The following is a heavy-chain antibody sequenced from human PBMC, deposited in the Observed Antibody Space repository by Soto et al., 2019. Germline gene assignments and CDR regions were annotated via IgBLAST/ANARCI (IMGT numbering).Heavy chain of an antibody. V-gene: IGHV3-11*04. Sequence: GGSLRLSCTVSGFTFSDYYMGWIRQAPGKGLEWVSYISSSSSTIYYADSVKGRFTISRDNAKNSLYLQMNSLRDEDTAVYYCARDSGSSYGPFDYWGQGTLVPVSS. CDR2: ISSSSSTI. CDR3: ARDSGSSYGPFDY. D-gene: IGHD5-18*01. CDR1: GFTFSDYY. J-gene: IGHJ4*02.